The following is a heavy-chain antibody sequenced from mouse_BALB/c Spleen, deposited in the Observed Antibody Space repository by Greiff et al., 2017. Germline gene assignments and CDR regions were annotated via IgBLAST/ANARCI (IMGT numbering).Heavy chain of an antibody. CDR1: GFTFSSFG. V-gene: IGHV5-17*02. J-gene: IGHJ4*01. D-gene: IGHD1-1*01. CDR3: ARDYGSRDYYAMDY. Sequence: DVMLVESGGGLVQPGGSRKLSCAASGFTFSSFGMHWVRQAPEKGLEWVAYISSGSSTIYYADTVKGRFTISRDNPKNTLFLQMTSLRSEDTAMYYCARDYGSRDYYAMDYWGQGTSVTVSS. CDR2: ISSGSSTI.